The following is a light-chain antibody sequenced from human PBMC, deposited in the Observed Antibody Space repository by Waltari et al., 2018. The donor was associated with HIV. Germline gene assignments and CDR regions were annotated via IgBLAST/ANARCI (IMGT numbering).Light chain of an antibody. J-gene: IGKJ4*01. V-gene: IGKV1-5*01. CDR3: QQYEDYPLT. CDR2: EAS. Sequence: DIQMTQSPTTLSASVGDRVTMSCRASQSVNRWFAWYQHKPGTAPKLLIYEASSLEVRVPSRFSGSGSDTDFTLTIDNLQPADFATYYCQQYEDYPLTFGGGTKVDIK. CDR1: QSVNRW.